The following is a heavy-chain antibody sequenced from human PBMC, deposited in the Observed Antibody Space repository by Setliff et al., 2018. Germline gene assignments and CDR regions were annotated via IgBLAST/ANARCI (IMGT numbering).Heavy chain of an antibody. CDR2: INSGSGFLT. V-gene: IGHV3-23*01. CDR1: GFTFSSWG. D-gene: IGHD2-15*01. J-gene: IGHJ4*02. CDR3: ARTCSGSGCYAGLES. Sequence: GSLRLSCTASGFTFSSWGMSWVRQAPGKGLEWVSGINSGSGFLTHYADSVKGRFTISRDNSKNTLYLQMNSLRPEDTAVYYCARTCSGSGCYAGLESWGQGTPVTVS.